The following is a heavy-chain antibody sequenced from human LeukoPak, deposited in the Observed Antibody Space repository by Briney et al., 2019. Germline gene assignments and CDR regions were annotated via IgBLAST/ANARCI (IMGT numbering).Heavy chain of an antibody. V-gene: IGHV3-23*01. D-gene: IGHD3-3*01. Sequence: GGSLSLSRAVCGLPHRSYAMLWVRHPPGRGLEWVSAISGSGGSTYYADSVKGRFTISRDNSKNTPYLQIYSLSGEDTAVCYCAKGGLSIFGVVMPLEEAQGGQGTLVTVSS. J-gene: IGHJ4*02. CDR1: GLPHRSYA. CDR2: ISGSGGST. CDR3: AKGGLSIFGVVMPLEEAQ.